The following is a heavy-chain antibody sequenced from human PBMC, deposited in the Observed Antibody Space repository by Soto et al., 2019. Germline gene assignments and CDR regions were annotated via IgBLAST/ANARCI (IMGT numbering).Heavy chain of an antibody. CDR3: ARAIGPTLFDY. V-gene: IGHV3-13*04. D-gene: IGHD3-22*01. J-gene: IGHJ4*02. Sequence: GGSLRLSCSASGFTFSSYDMHWVRQGPGKGLEWVSAIGTAGDTNYAGSVKGRFTISRENAKNSLYLQMNSLRAGDTAIYFCARAIGPTLFDYWGQGTLVTVSS. CDR1: GFTFSSYD. CDR2: IGTAGDT.